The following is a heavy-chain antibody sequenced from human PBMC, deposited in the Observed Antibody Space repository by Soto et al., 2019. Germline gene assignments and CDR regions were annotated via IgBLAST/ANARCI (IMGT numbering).Heavy chain of an antibody. CDR3: ASGREDTADGSGFYEY. V-gene: IGHV4-34*12. Sequence: ETLRVACSVYGVSCSGHYWSGIRQPAGKGLEWIGEIIHNGGTIYNPSLKSRVTISLDTSKSQVSLNLNFVTAADRAVYYCASGREDTADGSGFYEYWGQGTTVTVSS. J-gene: IGHJ4*02. CDR2: IIHNGGT. D-gene: IGHD3-22*01. CDR1: GVSCSGHY.